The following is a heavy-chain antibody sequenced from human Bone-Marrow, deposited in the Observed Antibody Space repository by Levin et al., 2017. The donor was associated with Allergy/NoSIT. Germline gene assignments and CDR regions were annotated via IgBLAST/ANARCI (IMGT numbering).Heavy chain of an antibody. V-gene: IGHV3-21*01. CDR2: ISSSSSYI. Sequence: GGSLRLSCAASGFTFSSYSMNWVRQAPGKGLEWVSSISSSSSYIYYADSVKGRFTISRDNAKNSLYLQMNSLRAEDTAVYYCARERPGGSDAFDIWGQGTMVTVSS. CDR3: ARERPGGSDAFDI. D-gene: IGHD3-16*01. J-gene: IGHJ3*02. CDR1: GFTFSSYS.